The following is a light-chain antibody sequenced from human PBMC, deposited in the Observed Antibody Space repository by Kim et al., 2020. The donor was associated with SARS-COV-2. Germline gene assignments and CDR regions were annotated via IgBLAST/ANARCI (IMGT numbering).Light chain of an antibody. CDR2: GAS. V-gene: IGKV3-20*01. Sequence: PGERATLSGRASQSVNNNYLAWYQHRPGQAPRLLIYGASSRATGIPDRFSASGSGTDFTLTISRLEPEDFAVYYCQQYGSSPWTFGQGTKVDIK. CDR1: QSVNNNY. J-gene: IGKJ1*01. CDR3: QQYGSSPWT.